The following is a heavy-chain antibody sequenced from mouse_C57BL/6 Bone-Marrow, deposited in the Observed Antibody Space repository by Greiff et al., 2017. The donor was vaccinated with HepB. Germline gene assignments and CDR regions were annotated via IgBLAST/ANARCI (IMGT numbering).Heavy chain of an antibody. CDR2: ISDGGSYT. Sequence: EVQRVESGGGLVKPGGSLKLSCAASGFTFSSYAMSWVRQTPEKRLEWVATISDGGSYTYYPDNVKGRFTISRDNAKNNLYLQMSHLKSEDTAMYYCARDRSWNYFDYWGQGTTLTVSS. V-gene: IGHV5-4*01. CDR3: ARDRSWNYFDY. CDR1: GFTFSSYA. J-gene: IGHJ2*01.